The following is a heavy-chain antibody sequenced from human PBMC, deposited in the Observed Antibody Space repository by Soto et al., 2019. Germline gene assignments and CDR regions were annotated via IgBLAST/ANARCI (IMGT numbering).Heavy chain of an antibody. CDR1: GFTFSSYA. D-gene: IGHD3-10*01. CDR2: ISGSGGST. V-gene: IGHV3-23*01. Sequence: EVQLLESGGGLVQPGGSLRLSCAATGFTFSSYAMSWVSQAPGKGLEWVSAISGSGGSTYYADSVKGRFTISRDNSKNTLYLQMNSLRAEDTAVYYCAKDSGSYYFRVVVDYWGQGTLVTVSS. CDR3: AKDSGSYYFRVVVDY. J-gene: IGHJ4*02.